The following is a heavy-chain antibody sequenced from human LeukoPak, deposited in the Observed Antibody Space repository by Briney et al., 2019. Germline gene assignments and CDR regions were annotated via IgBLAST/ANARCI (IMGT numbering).Heavy chain of an antibody. Sequence: GGSLRLSCTASGFTFGVYVMSWLRPARGKGLEWVGFIRSKAYGGTTEYAASVKGRFSISRDDSKSIAYLEMNSLKTEATAVYYCTRGNSGYDLYYGMEVWGQQTTVTASS. CDR1: GFTFGVYV. D-gene: IGHD5-12*01. J-gene: IGHJ6*01. CDR3: TRGNSGYDLYYGMEV. CDR2: IRSKAYGGTT. V-gene: IGHV3-49*03.